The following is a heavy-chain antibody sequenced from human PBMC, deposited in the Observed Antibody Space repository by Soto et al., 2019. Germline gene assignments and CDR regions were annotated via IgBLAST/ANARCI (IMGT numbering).Heavy chain of an antibody. D-gene: IGHD1-26*01. CDR2: VYSTGTI. Sequence: PSETLSLTCTVSGDFISYYSWAWIRQSAGKGLEWIGRVYSTGTIFYNPPLKSRVTISVDTSKNQFSLKLSSVTAADTAVYYCARAWEHLYFDYWGQGTLVTVSS. CDR3: ARAWEHLYFDY. CDR1: GDFISYYS. J-gene: IGHJ4*02. V-gene: IGHV4-4*07.